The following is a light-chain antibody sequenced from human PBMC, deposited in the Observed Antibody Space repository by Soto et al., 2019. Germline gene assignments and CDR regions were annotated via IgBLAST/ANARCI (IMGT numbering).Light chain of an antibody. Sequence: QSGLTQPASVSGSPGQSITISCTGTSSDVGGYNYVSWYQQHPGKAPKLMIYDVSNRPSGVSNRFSGSKSGNTASLTISGLQAEDEADYYCGSYTSSSTLVLFGGGTKLTVL. J-gene: IGLJ2*01. CDR3: GSYTSSSTLVL. CDR1: SSDVGGYNY. CDR2: DVS. V-gene: IGLV2-14*01.